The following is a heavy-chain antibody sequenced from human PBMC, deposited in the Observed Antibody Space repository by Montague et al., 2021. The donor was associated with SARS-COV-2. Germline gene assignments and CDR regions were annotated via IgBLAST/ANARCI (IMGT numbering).Heavy chain of an antibody. CDR1: GGSFSGYY. Sequence: SETLSLTCAVYGGSFSGYYWSWIRQPPGKGLEWIGEINHSGSTNYNPSLKSRVTISVDTSKNQFSLELSSVTAADTAVYYCASALPVTTFFYSYSGMDDWGQGTPVTVSS. CDR3: ASALPVTTFFYSYSGMDD. CDR2: INHSGST. J-gene: IGHJ6*02. D-gene: IGHD4-17*01. V-gene: IGHV4-34*01.